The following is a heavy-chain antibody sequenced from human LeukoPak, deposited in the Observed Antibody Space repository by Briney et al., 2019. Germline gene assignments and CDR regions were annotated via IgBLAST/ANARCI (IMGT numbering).Heavy chain of an antibody. CDR1: GFAFDSYA. J-gene: IGHJ4*02. V-gene: IGHV3-7*01. D-gene: IGHD4-23*01. CDR2: IKEDGSEV. CDR3: ARDRGYSTFDY. Sequence: GGSLRLSCAASGFAFDSYAMSRVRQAPGKGLEWVANIKEDGSEVNYVDSVKGRFTISRDNAKNSLYLQMNSLRVDDTAVYYCARDRGYSTFDYWGQGTLVTVSS.